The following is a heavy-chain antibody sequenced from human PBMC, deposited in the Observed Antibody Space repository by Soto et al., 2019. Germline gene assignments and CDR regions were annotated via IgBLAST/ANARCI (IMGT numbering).Heavy chain of an antibody. CDR2: FYYSGST. V-gene: IGHV4-39*01. Sequence: SETLSLTCTVSGGSISSSSYYWGWIRQPPGKGLEWIGSFYYSGSTYYNPSLKSRVTISVDTSKNQFSLKLSSVTAADTAVYYCARHGVIAAAGTDYYYGMDVWGQGTTVTVSS. CDR1: GGSISSSSYY. J-gene: IGHJ6*02. CDR3: ARHGVIAAAGTDYYYGMDV. D-gene: IGHD6-13*01.